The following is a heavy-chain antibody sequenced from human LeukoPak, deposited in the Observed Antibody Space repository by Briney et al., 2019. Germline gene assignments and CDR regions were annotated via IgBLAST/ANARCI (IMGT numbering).Heavy chain of an antibody. J-gene: IGHJ2*01. CDR1: GYSFTSYW. D-gene: IGHD7-27*01. CDR2: IYPGDSDT. CDR3: ARCNWGLESYWYLDL. V-gene: IGHV5-51*01. Sequence: RGESLKISCKGSGYSFTSYWIGWVRQMPGKGLEWMGIIYPGDSDTRYSPSFQGQVTISADKSISTAYLQWSSLKASDTAMYYCARCNWGLESYWYLDLWGRGTLVTVSS.